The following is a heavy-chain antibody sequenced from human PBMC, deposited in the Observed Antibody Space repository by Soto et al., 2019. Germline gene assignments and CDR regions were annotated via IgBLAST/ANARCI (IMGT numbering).Heavy chain of an antibody. D-gene: IGHD2-2*01. CDR1: GYSISSGYY. CDR2: IYHSGST. CDR3: ARTPSRGDCSSTSCRGGYYYYYGR. Sequence: SETLSLTCAVSGYSISSGYYWGWIRQPPGKGLEWIGSIYHSGSTYYNASLKSRVTISVDKSKNQFSLKLSSVTAADTAVYYCARTPSRGDCSSTSCRGGYYYYYGR. V-gene: IGHV4-38-2*01. J-gene: IGHJ6*01.